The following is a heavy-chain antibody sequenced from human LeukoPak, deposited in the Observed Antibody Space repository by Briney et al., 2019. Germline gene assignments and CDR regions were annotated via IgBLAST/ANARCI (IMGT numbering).Heavy chain of an antibody. CDR2: ISYDGTT. CDR1: GGSISSYY. V-gene: IGHV4-59*01. J-gene: IGHJ6*02. D-gene: IGHD3-10*01. Sequence: SETLSLTCTVSGGSISSYYWTWIRQTPGTGLEWIGCISYDGTTTYHPSLNSRVTISVDASKNQFSLNLSSATAADTAVYYCARDVGSGFSYYYGMDVWGQGTTVTVSS. CDR3: ARDVGSGFSYYYGMDV.